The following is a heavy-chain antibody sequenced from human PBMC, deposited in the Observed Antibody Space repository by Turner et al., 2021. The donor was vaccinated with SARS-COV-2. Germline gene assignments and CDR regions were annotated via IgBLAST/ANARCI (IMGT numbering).Heavy chain of an antibody. D-gene: IGHD1-26*01. Sequence: EVQLLESGGGLVQHGGSLRLSCAASGFTFSSYAMSWVRQAPGKGLEWFAAISGSGVSTYYADSVKGRFTISRDNSKNTLYLQMNSLSAEDTAVYYCAQDLGGSYNYWGQGTLVTVSS. J-gene: IGHJ4*02. V-gene: IGHV3-23*01. CDR2: ISGSGVST. CDR3: AQDLGGSYNY. CDR1: GFTFSSYA.